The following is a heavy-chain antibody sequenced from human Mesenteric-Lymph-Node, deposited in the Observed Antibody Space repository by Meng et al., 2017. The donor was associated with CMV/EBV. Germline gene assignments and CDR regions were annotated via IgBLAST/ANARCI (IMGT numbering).Heavy chain of an antibody. Sequence: SETLSLTCSVSGGSVSSGSYYWSWIRQPPGKGLDWIGYMYYSESTNYNPSLKSRVTISVDTSKNQFSLKLSSVTAADTAMYYWARYCSSTSCSMDYWGQGTLVTVSS. J-gene: IGHJ4*02. CDR3: ARYCSSTSCSMDY. V-gene: IGHV4-61*01. D-gene: IGHD2-2*01. CDR1: GGSVSSGSYY. CDR2: MYYSEST.